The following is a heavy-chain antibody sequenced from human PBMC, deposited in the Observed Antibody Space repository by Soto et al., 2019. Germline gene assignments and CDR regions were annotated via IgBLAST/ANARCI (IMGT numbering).Heavy chain of an antibody. Sequence: QLLLQESGPGLVKPSETLSLTCTVSGGSILDSTYYWAWIRQSPGKGLEWIGTIFYSGGTFYTPSLKSRVTTSVDTSNNQFSLKLSSVTAAATAVYYCARQASGYYYGWFDPRVQGSLVTVSS. CDR1: GGSILDSTYY. J-gene: IGHJ5*02. D-gene: IGHD3-22*01. CDR2: IFYSGGT. V-gene: IGHV4-39*01. CDR3: ARQASGYYYGWFDP.